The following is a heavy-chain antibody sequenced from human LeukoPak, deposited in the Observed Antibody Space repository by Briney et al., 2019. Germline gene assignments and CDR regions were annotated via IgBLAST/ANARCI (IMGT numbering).Heavy chain of an antibody. V-gene: IGHV3-43*02. J-gene: IGHJ1*01. D-gene: IGHD1-26*01. Sequence: GGSLRLSCAASGFTFDDYAMHWVRQAPGKGLEWVSLISGDGGSTYYADSVKGRFTISRDNAKNSLYLQMNSLRAEDTALYYCARDLKGATRSGYWGQGTLVTVSS. CDR2: ISGDGGST. CDR3: ARDLKGATRSGY. CDR1: GFTFDDYA.